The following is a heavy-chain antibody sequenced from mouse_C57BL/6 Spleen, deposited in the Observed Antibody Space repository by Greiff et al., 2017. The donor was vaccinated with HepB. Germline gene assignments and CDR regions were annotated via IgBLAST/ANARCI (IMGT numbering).Heavy chain of an antibody. J-gene: IGHJ4*01. CDR3: ARDDDDAMDY. CDR2: INYDGSST. Sequence: EVKVVESEGGLVQPGSSMKLSCTASGFTFSDYYMAWVRQVPEKGLEWVANINYDGSSTYYLDSLKSRFIISRDNAKNILYLQMSSLKSEDTATYYCARDDDDAMDYWGQGTSVTVSS. CDR1: GFTFSDYY. D-gene: IGHD2-12*01. V-gene: IGHV5-16*01.